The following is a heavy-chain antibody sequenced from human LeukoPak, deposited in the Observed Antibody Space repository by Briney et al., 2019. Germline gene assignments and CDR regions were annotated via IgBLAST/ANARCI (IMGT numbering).Heavy chain of an antibody. V-gene: IGHV3-33*01. CDR2: IWYDGSNK. D-gene: IGHD3-10*01. CDR3: ARDGSGSYYISNWLDP. CDR1: GFTFSSYG. J-gene: IGHJ5*02. Sequence: GGSLRLSCAASGFTFSSYGMHWVRQAPGKGLEWVAVIWYDGSNKYYADSVKGRFTISRDNSKNTLYLQMNSLRAEDTAVYYCARDGSGSYYISNWLDPWGQGTLVTVSS.